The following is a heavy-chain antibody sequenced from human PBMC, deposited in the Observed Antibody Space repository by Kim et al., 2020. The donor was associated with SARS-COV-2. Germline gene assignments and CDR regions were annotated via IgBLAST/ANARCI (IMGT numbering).Heavy chain of an antibody. D-gene: IGHD1-1*01. J-gene: IGHJ5*02. V-gene: IGHV3-30*04. CDR2: ISYDGSNK. Sequence: GGSLRLSCAASGFTFSSYAMHWVRQAPGKGLEWVAVISYDGSNKYYADSVKGRFTISRDNSKNTLYLQMNSLRAEDTAVYYCSRGLSGTAFDPWGQGTLV. CDR1: GFTFSSYA. CDR3: SRGLSGTAFDP.